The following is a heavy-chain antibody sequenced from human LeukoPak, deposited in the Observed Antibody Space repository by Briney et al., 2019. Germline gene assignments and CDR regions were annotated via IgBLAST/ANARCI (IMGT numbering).Heavy chain of an antibody. CDR3: AREDEYGSSWDAFDI. CDR2: ISAYNGNT. J-gene: IGHJ3*02. CDR1: GYTSTSYG. D-gene: IGHD6-6*01. V-gene: IGHV1-18*01. Sequence: GASVKVSCKASGYTSTSYGISWVRQAPGQGLEWMGWISAYNGNTNYAQKLQGRVTMTTDTSTSTAYMELRSLRSDDTAVYYCAREDEYGSSWDAFDIWGQGTMVTVSS.